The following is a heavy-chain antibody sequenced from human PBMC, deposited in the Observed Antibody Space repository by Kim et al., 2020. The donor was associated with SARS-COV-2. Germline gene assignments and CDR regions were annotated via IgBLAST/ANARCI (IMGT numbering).Heavy chain of an antibody. D-gene: IGHD6-13*01. CDR1: GDSVSSNSAT. Sequence: TLSLTCAISGDSVSSNSATWNWIRQSPSRGLEWLGRTFYRSKWDNDYAVSVKSRILISPDTSKNQFSLHLNSVTPEDTAVYYCARDYFSSSTWYGLDYWGQGILVTVSS. V-gene: IGHV6-1*01. CDR3: ARDYFSSSTWYGLDY. CDR2: TFYRSKWDN. J-gene: IGHJ4*02.